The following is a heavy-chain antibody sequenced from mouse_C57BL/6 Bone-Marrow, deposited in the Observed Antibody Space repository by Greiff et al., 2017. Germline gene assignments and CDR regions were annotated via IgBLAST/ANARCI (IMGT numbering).Heavy chain of an antibody. V-gene: IGHV1-7*01. CDR2: INPSSGYT. CDR1: GYTFTSYW. J-gene: IGHJ2*01. D-gene: IGHD1-1*01. Sequence: QVQLQQSGAELAKPGASVKLSCKASGYTFTSYWMHWVKQRPGQGLEWIGYINPSSGYTKYNQKFKDKATFTADKSSSTAYMQLSSLTYEDSAVYYCASLYYYGSSLYYWGQGTTLTVSS. CDR3: ASLYYYGSSLYY.